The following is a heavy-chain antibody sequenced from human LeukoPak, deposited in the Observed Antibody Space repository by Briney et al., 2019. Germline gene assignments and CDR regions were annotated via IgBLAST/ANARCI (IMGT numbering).Heavy chain of an antibody. CDR2: ISTGSSSR. CDR1: GFTFSSYS. J-gene: IGHJ4*02. CDR3: ARDQTGSYDY. Sequence: GGSLRLSCAASGFTFSSYSMNWVRQAPGKGLEWVSYISTGSSSRNYADSVKGRFTLSRDNAKNSLYLQMDSLRAEDTAVYYCARDQTGSYDYWGQGTLVTVSS. D-gene: IGHD1-26*01. V-gene: IGHV3-48*01.